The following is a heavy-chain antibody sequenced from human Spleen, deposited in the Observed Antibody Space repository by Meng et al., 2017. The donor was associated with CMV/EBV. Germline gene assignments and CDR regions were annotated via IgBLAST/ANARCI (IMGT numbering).Heavy chain of an antibody. CDR3: ARATSHHYHFDF. CDR2: ISYSGST. D-gene: IGHD1-14*01. Sequence: SETLSLTCTVSGGSVSSSSYYWNWIRQPPGKGLEWIGYISYSGSTNYNPSLKSRVTISGDTSKNQFSLKLSSVTAADTAVYYCARATSHHYHFDFWGQGTLVTVSS. J-gene: IGHJ4*02. V-gene: IGHV4-61*01. CDR1: GGSVSSSSYY.